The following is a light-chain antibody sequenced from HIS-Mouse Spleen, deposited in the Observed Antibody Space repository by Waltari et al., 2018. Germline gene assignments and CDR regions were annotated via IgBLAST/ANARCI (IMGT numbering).Light chain of an antibody. CDR1: QSISSW. CDR3: QQYNSYSLT. Sequence: DIKMTQSPSTLSASVGDRATIICRASQSISSWLAWYQQKPGKAPKLLLYQASSLESGVPSRFSGSGSGTEFTLTISSLQPDDFATYYCQQYNSYSLTFGGGTKVEIK. J-gene: IGKJ4*02. CDR2: QAS. V-gene: IGKV1-5*03.